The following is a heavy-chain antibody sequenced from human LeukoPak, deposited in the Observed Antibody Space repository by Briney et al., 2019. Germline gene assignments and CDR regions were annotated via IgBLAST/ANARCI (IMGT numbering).Heavy chain of an antibody. Sequence: SETLSLTCTVSGGSISRYYWIWMRQPAGKGLEWIGHIYTSSGSTDFSPSLKSRVNMSVDTSKSQISLKLSSVTAADTAVYYCARGGDHHFYYWGQGSLVTVSS. J-gene: IGHJ4*02. V-gene: IGHV4-4*07. CDR2: IYTSSGST. CDR1: GGSISRYY. D-gene: IGHD2-21*02. CDR3: ARGGDHHFYY.